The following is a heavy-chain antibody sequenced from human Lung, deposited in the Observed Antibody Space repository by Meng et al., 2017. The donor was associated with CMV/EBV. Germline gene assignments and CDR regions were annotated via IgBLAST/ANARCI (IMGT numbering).Heavy chain of an antibody. CDR2: IYHSGTT. CDR1: GGSINSGSYY. Sequence: SXTLSLXCTVSGGSINSGSYYWRWIRQHPAKGLEWIGYIYHSGTTYYNPSLRCRLTMSLDTSKNQFSLKLTSVTAADTAVYYCARDTDSSGYWGWFDPWGQGXLVTVSS. CDR3: ARDTDSSGYWGWFDP. V-gene: IGHV4-31*03. D-gene: IGHD3-22*01. J-gene: IGHJ5*02.